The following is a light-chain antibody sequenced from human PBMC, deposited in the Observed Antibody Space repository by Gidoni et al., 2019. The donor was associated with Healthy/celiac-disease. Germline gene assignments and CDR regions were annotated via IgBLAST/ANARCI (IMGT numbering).Light chain of an antibody. CDR1: KSVSSSY. J-gene: IGKJ1*01. V-gene: IGKV3-20*01. CDR2: GAS. CDR3: QQYGSSPRT. Sequence: EIVLTQSPGTLSLSPGGRATLSCRASKSVSSSYLAWYQQKPGHAPRLLIYGASSRATGIPDRFSGSGSGTDFTLTISRLEPEDFAVYYCQQYGSSPRTFGQGTKVEIK.